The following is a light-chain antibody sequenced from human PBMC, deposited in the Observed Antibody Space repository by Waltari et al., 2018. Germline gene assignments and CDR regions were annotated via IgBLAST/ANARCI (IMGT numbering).Light chain of an antibody. CDR2: DVT. V-gene: IGLV2-14*01. Sequence: QSALTQPAPVSGSPGQSVPIFCTGTSNDVGVYNFVSWYQQHPGQAPRLIIYDVTYRPSGVSDRFSGSKSGNTASLTISGLQAEDEADYYCTSQSTNNVVLFGGGTKLTV. J-gene: IGLJ2*01. CDR1: SNDVGVYNF. CDR3: TSQSTNNVVL.